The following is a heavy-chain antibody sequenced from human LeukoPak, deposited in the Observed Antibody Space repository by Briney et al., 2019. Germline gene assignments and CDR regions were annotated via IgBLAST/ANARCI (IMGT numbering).Heavy chain of an antibody. Sequence: PSETLSLTCTVSGYSINSGHYWGWIRQPPGKRLEWIGSIYYSGNTYYNPTLKSRITISVDTSKNQFSLNLTSVTAADAAVYYCARDRPGGSSLDYWGQGILVTVSS. CDR2: IYYSGNT. V-gene: IGHV4-38-2*02. CDR3: ARDRPGGSSLDY. CDR1: GYSINSGHY. D-gene: IGHD6-13*01. J-gene: IGHJ4*02.